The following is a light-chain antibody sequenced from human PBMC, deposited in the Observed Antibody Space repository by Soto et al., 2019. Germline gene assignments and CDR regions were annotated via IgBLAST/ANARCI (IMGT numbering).Light chain of an antibody. CDR3: GTWDSSLSDVV. CDR1: SSNIGNNY. Sequence: QSVLTQPPSVSAAPGQKVTISCSGSSSNIGNNYVSWYQQLPGTAPKLLIYDSNKRPSEIPDRFSGSKSGTSATLGITGLQTGDEADYYCGTWDSSLSDVVFGGGTKVTVL. V-gene: IGLV1-51*01. J-gene: IGLJ2*01. CDR2: DSN.